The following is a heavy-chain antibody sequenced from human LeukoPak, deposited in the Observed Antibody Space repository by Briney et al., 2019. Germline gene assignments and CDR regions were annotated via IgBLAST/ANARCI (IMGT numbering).Heavy chain of an antibody. D-gene: IGHD3-22*01. Sequence: KASETLSLNCAVYGGAFSGYYWSWIRQPPGKGLGWIGEINHSGSTNYNPSLKSRVTISVDTSKNQFSLKLSSVTAADTAVYYCATFPYYYDSSDYWGQGTLVTVSS. CDR1: GGAFSGYY. J-gene: IGHJ4*02. CDR2: INHSGST. CDR3: ATFPYYYDSSDY. V-gene: IGHV4-34*01.